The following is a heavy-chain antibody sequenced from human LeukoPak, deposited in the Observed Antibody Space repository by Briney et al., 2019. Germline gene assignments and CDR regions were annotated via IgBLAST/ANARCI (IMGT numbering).Heavy chain of an antibody. J-gene: IGHJ5*02. CDR1: GGTFSSYA. CDR2: IIPIFGTA. D-gene: IGHD4-11*01. Sequence: ASVKVSCXASGGTFSSYAISWVRQTPGQGLEWMGRIIPIFGTANYAQKFQGRVTITTDESTSTAYMELSSLRSEDTAVYYCAREKNDYSNKWGSFDPWGQGTLVTVSS. V-gene: IGHV1-69*05. CDR3: AREKNDYSNKWGSFDP.